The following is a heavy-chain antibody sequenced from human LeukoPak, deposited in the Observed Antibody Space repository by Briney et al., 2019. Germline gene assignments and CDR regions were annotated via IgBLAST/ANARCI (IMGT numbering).Heavy chain of an antibody. CDR2: LSSSGTI. CDR1: GFTVSSNY. CDR3: AREIPYGEFSFDY. D-gene: IGHD4-17*01. V-gene: IGHV3-69-1*01. Sequence: GGSLRLSCAASGFTVSSNYMSWVRQAPGKGLEWVSYLSSSGTIYYIDSVKGRFTISRDNAKNSLYLQMNSLRAEDTAVYYCAREIPYGEFSFDYWGQGTLVTVSS. J-gene: IGHJ4*02.